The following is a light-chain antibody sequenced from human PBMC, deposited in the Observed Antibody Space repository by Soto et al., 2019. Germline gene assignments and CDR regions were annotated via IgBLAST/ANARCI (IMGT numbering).Light chain of an antibody. V-gene: IGKV3-11*01. CDR1: QSVSSK. CDR2: DTS. J-gene: IGKJ1*01. CDR3: HQRKSWPRT. Sequence: EIVMTQSPATLSVSPVERATLSCRASQSVSSKLAWYQHKPGQAPRLLIYDTSNRATGIPARFSGSGSGTDFTLTISSLEPEDFAVYYCHQRKSWPRTFGQGTKVDI.